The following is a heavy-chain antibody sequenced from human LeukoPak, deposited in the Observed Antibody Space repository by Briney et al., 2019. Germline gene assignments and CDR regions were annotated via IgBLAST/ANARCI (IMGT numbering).Heavy chain of an antibody. CDR1: GGAFSGFY. Sequence: SETLSLTCAVYGGAFSGFYWSWIRQSPGKGLEWIGYIYHSGSTYYNPSLKSRVTISVDRSKNQFSLKLSSVTAADTAVYYCARGGTYTYYYDSSGYNFDYWGQGTLVTVSS. CDR3: ARGGTYTYYYDSSGYNFDY. J-gene: IGHJ4*02. CDR2: IYHSGST. V-gene: IGHV4-34*01. D-gene: IGHD3-22*01.